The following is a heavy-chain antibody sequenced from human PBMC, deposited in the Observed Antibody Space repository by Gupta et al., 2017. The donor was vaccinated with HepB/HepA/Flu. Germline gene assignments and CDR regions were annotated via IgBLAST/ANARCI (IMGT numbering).Heavy chain of an antibody. J-gene: IGHJ4*02. CDR3: ARAAGLRFLGSYFDL. D-gene: IGHD3-3*01. CDR2: FSYDGSSK. Sequence: QVQLVQSGGGVVQPGRSLRLSCAGSGVTLSSYAIHWVRQAPGKGLEWVAVFSYDGSSKYYADSVEGRYTISRDKSKNTLYLQMDGLRAEDTAIYYCARAAGLRFLGSYFDLWGLGTLVSVSS. CDR1: GVTLSSYA. V-gene: IGHV3-30-3*01.